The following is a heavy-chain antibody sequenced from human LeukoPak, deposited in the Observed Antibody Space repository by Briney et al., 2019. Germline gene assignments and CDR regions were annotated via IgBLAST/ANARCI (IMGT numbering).Heavy chain of an antibody. CDR2: IIPIFGTA. CDR3: ARESYDSSGYWYFQH. CDR1: GGTFSSYA. V-gene: IGHV1-69*05. Sequence: GASVKVSWKASGGTFSSYAISWVRQAPGQGLEWMGGIIPIFGTANYAQKFQGRVTITTDESTSTAYMELSSLRSEDTAVYYCARESYDSSGYWYFQHWGQGTLVTVSS. D-gene: IGHD3-22*01. J-gene: IGHJ1*01.